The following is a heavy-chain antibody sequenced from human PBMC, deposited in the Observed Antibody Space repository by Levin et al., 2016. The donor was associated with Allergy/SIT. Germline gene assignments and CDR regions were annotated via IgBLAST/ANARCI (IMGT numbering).Heavy chain of an antibody. Sequence: GESLKISCAASGFTFSSYWMSWVRQAPGKGLEWVANIKQDGSEKYYVDSVKGRFTISRDNAKNSLFLQMNSLRAEDTAVYFCVGSSGWVFDNWGQGTLVSVSS. CDR2: IKQDGSEK. J-gene: IGHJ4*02. CDR3: VGSSGWVFDN. D-gene: IGHD6-19*01. CDR1: GFTFSSYW. V-gene: IGHV3-7*01.